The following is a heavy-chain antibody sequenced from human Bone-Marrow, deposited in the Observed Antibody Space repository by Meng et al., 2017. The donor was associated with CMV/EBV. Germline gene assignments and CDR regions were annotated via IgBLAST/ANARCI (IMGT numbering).Heavy chain of an antibody. CDR3: ARIDSSGYNNWFDP. V-gene: IGHV3-30-3*01. CDR1: GFTFSSYW. D-gene: IGHD3-22*01. CDR2: ISYDGSNK. Sequence: GGSLRLSCAASGFTFSSYWMSWVRQAPGKGLEWVAVISYDGSNKYYADSVKGRFTISRDNSKNTLYLQMNSLRAEDTAVYYCARIDSSGYNNWFDPWGQGTLVTVSS. J-gene: IGHJ5*02.